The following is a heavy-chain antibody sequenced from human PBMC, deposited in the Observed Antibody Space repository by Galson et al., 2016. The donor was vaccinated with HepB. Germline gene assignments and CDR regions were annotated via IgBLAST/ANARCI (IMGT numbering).Heavy chain of an antibody. J-gene: IGHJ4*02. Sequence: SLRLSCAASGFAFSASALHWVRQASGKGLEWVAHIHMDGSARYYGDSVKGRFTISRDNAKNALYLQMNSLRAEDTAVYYCARDPGFGAVDYWGQGTLVTVS. CDR3: ARDPGFGAVDY. CDR1: GFAFSASA. V-gene: IGHV3-7*01. CDR2: IHMDGSAR. D-gene: IGHD3-9*01.